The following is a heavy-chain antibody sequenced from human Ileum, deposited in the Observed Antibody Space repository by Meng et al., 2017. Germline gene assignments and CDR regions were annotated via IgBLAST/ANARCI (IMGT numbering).Heavy chain of an antibody. D-gene: IGHD1-1*01. J-gene: IGHJ4*02. CDR3: AREGAYNGGDY. CDR2: MNTDKGNT. CDR1: GYTFTTYG. Sequence: QVQLVQSGAEVMKPGASVKVSCKASGYTFTTYGISWVRQAPGQGLEWMGWMNTDKGNTNYAQKFQGRVTMTRDTSTSTAYMELRSLRSDDTAVYYCAREGAYNGGDYWGQGTLVTVYS. V-gene: IGHV1-18*01.